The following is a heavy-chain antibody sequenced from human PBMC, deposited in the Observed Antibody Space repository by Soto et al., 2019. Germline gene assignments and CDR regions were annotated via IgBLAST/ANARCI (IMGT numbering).Heavy chain of an antibody. J-gene: IGHJ4*02. V-gene: IGHV3-33*01. CDR1: GFTFSSYG. CDR3: ARDIGGIAVAGTPDY. CDR2: IWYDGSNK. Sequence: QVQLVESGGGVVQPGRSLRLSCAASGFTFSSYGMHWVRQAPGKGLEWVAVIWYDGSNKYYADSVKGRFTISRDNSKNTLYLQMNSLRAEDRAVYYCARDIGGIAVAGTPDYWGQGTLVTVSS. D-gene: IGHD6-19*01.